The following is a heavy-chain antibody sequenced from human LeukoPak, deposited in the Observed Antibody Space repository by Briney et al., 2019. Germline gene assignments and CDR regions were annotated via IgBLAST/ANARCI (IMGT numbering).Heavy chain of an antibody. CDR2: IYYSGST. CDR1: GGSISSYY. CDR3: ARVRIQLWLTYFDY. V-gene: IGHV4-59*12. J-gene: IGHJ4*02. Sequence: SETLSLTCTVSGGSISSYYWSWIRQPPGKGLEWIGYIYYSGSTNCNPSLKSRVTISVDTSKNQFSLKLSSVTAADTAVYYCARVRIQLWLTYFDYWGQGTLVTVSS. D-gene: IGHD5-18*01.